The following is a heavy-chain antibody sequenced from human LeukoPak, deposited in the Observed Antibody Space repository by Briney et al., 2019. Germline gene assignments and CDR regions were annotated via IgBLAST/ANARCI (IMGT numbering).Heavy chain of an antibody. J-gene: IGHJ4*02. Sequence: GGSLRLSCAASGFTFSSYAMSWVRQAPGKGLEWVSAISGSGGSTYYADSVKGRFTISRGNSKNTLYLQMNSLRAEDTAVYYCAKDPYYYDSSGYYYGYWGQGTLVTVSS. CDR1: GFTFSSYA. V-gene: IGHV3-23*01. D-gene: IGHD3-22*01. CDR2: ISGSGGST. CDR3: AKDPYYYDSSGYYYGY.